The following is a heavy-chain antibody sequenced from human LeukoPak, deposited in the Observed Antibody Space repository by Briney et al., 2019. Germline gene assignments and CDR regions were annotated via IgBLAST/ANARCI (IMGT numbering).Heavy chain of an antibody. CDR1: GYTFTGYY. V-gene: IGHV1-2*02. Sequence: ASVKVSCKASGYTFTGYYMHWVRQAPGQGLEWMGWINPNSGGTNYAQKFQGRVTMTRDTSISTAYMELSRLRSDDTAVYYCARGAPYLNVVVKLSGYYYYYMDVWGKGTTVTVSS. CDR2: INPNSGGT. CDR3: ARGAPYLNVVVKLSGYYYYYMDV. D-gene: IGHD2-21*01. J-gene: IGHJ6*03.